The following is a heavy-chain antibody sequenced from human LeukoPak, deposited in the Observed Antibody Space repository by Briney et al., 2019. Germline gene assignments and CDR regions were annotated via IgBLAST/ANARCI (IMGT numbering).Heavy chain of an antibody. CDR1: GASITDYN. CDR2: INHSGST. V-gene: IGHV4-34*01. Sequence: SETLSLTCAVYGASITDYNWSWIRQPPGKGLEWIGEINHSGSTNYNPSLKSRVTISVDTSKNQFSLKLSSVTAADTAVYYCARRTKRFGELPGAFDIWGQGTMVTVSS. CDR3: ARRTKRFGELPGAFDI. D-gene: IGHD3-10*01. J-gene: IGHJ3*02.